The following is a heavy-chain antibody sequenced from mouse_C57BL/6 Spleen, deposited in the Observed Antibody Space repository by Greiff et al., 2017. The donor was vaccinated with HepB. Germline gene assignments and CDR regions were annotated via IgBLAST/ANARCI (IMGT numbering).Heavy chain of an antibody. J-gene: IGHJ2*01. CDR3: ARSPTVVAPYFDY. V-gene: IGHV1-82*01. CDR2: IYPGDGDT. CDR1: GYAFSSSW. Sequence: QVQLQQSGPELVKPGASVKISCKASGYAFSSSWMNWVKQRPGKGLEWIGRIYPGDGDTNYNGKFKGKATLTADKSSSTAYMQLSSLTSEDSAVYFCARSPTVVAPYFDYWGQGTTLTVS. D-gene: IGHD1-1*01.